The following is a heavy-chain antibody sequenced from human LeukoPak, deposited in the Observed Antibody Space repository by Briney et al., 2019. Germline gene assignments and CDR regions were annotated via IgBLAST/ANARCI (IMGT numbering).Heavy chain of an antibody. CDR1: GFTFSNYA. D-gene: IGHD2-15*01. V-gene: IGHV3-30-3*01. J-gene: IGHJ3*02. CDR3: ARGSSSLRAVVVGIDI. CDR2: ISYTGSNK. Sequence: GGSLRLSCAASGFTFSNYALHWVRQAPGKGLEWVAVISYTGSNKYYADSVKGRFTISRDNSKNTLYLQMNSLRTEDTAVYFCARGSSSLRAVVVGIDIWGQGTMVTVSS.